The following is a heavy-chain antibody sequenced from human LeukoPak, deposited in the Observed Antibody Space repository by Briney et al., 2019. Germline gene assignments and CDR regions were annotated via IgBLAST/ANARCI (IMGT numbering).Heavy chain of an antibody. J-gene: IGHJ3*02. CDR2: ISDSGDTI. V-gene: IGHV3-48*04. CDR3: AREPTRINLLTYGPWDAYDI. Sequence: GSLRLSCAASGFSFNTYSMNWVRQAPGKGLEWISYISDSGDTIYSADSVKGRFTISRSNAENSLFLQMNSLRAEDTAMYYCAREPTRINLLTYGPWDAYDIWGQGTMVTVSS. D-gene: IGHD1-14*01. CDR1: GFSFNTYS.